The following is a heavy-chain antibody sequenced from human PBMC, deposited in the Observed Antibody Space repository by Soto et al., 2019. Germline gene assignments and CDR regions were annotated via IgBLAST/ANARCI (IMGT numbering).Heavy chain of an antibody. D-gene: IGHD1-20*01. CDR2: ISYDGSNK. V-gene: IGHV3-30*18. Sequence: GGSLRPSCEASGCTLSSYGMHGVRQAPGKGLEWVAFISYDGSNKYYADPVTPRSTISTDTSKNTPYLQMLSLRAEDTAVYYCGKELITGTITHFHSWGQAT. CDR3: GKELITGTITHFHS. J-gene: IGHJ4*02. CDR1: GCTLSSYG.